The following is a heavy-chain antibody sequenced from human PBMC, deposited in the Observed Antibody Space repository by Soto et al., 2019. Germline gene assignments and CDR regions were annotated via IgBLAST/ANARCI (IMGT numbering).Heavy chain of an antibody. Sequence: GGSLRLSCAASGFTFSIYGMHWVRQAPGKGLEWVAVISYDGSNKYYADSVKGRSTISRDNSKNTLYLQMNSLRAEDTAVYYCAKDVEMAFDYWGQGTLVTVSS. CDR3: AKDVEMAFDY. J-gene: IGHJ4*02. CDR1: GFTFSIYG. V-gene: IGHV3-30*18. CDR2: ISYDGSNK.